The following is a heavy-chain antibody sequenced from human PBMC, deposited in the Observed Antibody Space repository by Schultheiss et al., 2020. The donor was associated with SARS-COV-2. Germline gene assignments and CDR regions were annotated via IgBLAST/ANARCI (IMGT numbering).Heavy chain of an antibody. Sequence: SETLSLTCAVSGYSISSGYYWGWIRQPPGKGLEWIGSIYHSGSTYYNPSLKSRVTISVDTFKNQFSLKLSSVTAADTAVYYCARGRYVAAAGYYFDSWGQGTLVTGS. J-gene: IGHJ4*02. D-gene: IGHD6-13*01. CDR3: ARGRYVAAAGYYFDS. V-gene: IGHV4-38-2*01. CDR1: GYSISSGYY. CDR2: IYHSGST.